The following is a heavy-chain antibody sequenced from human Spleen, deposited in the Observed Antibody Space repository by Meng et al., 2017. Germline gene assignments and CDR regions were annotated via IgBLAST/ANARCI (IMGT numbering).Heavy chain of an antibody. J-gene: IGHJ4*02. CDR2: IYSGGST. CDR1: GFTVSSNY. CDR3: ARGIVLID. V-gene: IGHV3-53*04. Sequence: GESLKISCAASGFTVSSNYMSWVRQAPGKGLEWVSVIYSGGSTYYADSVKGRFTISRHNSKNTLYLQMNSLRAEDTAVYYCARGIVLIDWGQGTLVTVSS. D-gene: IGHD2-8*01.